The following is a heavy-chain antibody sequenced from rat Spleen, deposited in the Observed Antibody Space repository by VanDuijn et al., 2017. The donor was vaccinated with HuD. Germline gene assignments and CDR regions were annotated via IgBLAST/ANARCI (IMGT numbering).Heavy chain of an antibody. CDR1: GFTFTDYY. Sequence: EVQLAESGGGFVQPGGSLKLSCAASGFTFTDYYMAWVRQAPTKGLEWVASISYDGGSTYYRDSVQGRFTISRDNAKSTLYLQMDSLRSEDTATYYCTTAGTTRVSYYFDYWGQGVMVTVSS. V-gene: IGHV5-20*01. J-gene: IGHJ2*01. CDR3: TTAGTTRVSYYFDY. D-gene: IGHD1-4*01. CDR2: ISYDGGST.